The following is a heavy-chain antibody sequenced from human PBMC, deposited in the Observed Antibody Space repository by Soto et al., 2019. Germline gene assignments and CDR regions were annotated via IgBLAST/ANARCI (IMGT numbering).Heavy chain of an antibody. J-gene: IGHJ5*02. Sequence: QLQLQESGPGLVKPSETLSLTCTVSGGSISSSSYYWGWIRQPPGKGLEWIGSIYYSGSTYYNPSLKSRVTTSVDTSKNQFSLKLSSVTAADTAVYYCASTDVELLWFGEFDPWGQGTLVTVSS. CDR3: ASTDVELLWFGEFDP. CDR1: GGSISSSSYY. V-gene: IGHV4-39*01. D-gene: IGHD3-10*01. CDR2: IYYSGST.